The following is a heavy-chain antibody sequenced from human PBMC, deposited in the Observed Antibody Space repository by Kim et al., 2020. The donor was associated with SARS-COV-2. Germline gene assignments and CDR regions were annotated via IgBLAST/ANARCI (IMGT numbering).Heavy chain of an antibody. V-gene: IGHV1-18*01. CDR1: GYTFTSYG. Sequence: ASVKVSCKASGYTFTSYGISWVRQAPGQGLEWMGWISAYNGNTNYAQKLQGRVTMTTDTSTSTAYMELRSLRSDDTAVYYCARGPEDSSSDDYIWGSSPAWYFDLWGRGTLVTVSS. CDR2: ISAYNGNT. J-gene: IGHJ2*01. D-gene: IGHD3-16*01. CDR3: ARGPEDSSSDDYIWGSSPAWYFDL.